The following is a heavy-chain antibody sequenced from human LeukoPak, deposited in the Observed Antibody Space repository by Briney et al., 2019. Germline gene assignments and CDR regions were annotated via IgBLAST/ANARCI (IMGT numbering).Heavy chain of an antibody. D-gene: IGHD2-2*02. Sequence: GGSLRLSCAASGLPFSSHSMIWLRQATGKGLEWVSSISSSSSYIYYADSVKGRFTISRDKAKNSLYLQMNSLRAEDTGVYYCARCSPHCSITSCYNVAFDIWGQGTMVTVSS. CDR1: GLPFSSHS. CDR2: ISSSSSYI. J-gene: IGHJ3*02. CDR3: ARCSPHCSITSCYNVAFDI. V-gene: IGHV3-21*01.